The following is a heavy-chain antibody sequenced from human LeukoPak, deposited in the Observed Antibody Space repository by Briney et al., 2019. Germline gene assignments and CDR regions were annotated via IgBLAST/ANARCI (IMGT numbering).Heavy chain of an antibody. CDR1: GGSISSGGYS. J-gene: IGHJ5*02. V-gene: IGHV4-30-2*01. D-gene: IGHD3-9*01. CDR3: ARGGRYYDILTGSFGFDP. CDR2: IYHSWST. Sequence: PSETLSLTCAVSGGSISSGGYSWSWIRQPPGKGLEWIGYIYHSWSTYYNPSLKSRVTISVDRSKNQFSLKLSSVTAADTAVYYCARGGRYYDILTGSFGFDPWGQGTLVTVSS.